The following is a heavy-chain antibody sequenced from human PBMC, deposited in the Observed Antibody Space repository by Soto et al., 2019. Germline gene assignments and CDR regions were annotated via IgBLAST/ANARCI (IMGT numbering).Heavy chain of an antibody. CDR3: ARENVDSGYDWDRFDY. Sequence: GGSLRLSCTASGFTFRNYAMIWVRQTPGKGLEWVSSISGSGDTTFYADSVKGRFTISRDTSKNQFSLKLSSVTAADTAVYYCARENVDSGYDWDRFDYWGQGTLVTVSS. CDR2: ISGSGDTT. D-gene: IGHD5-12*01. V-gene: IGHV3-23*01. J-gene: IGHJ4*02. CDR1: GFTFRNYA.